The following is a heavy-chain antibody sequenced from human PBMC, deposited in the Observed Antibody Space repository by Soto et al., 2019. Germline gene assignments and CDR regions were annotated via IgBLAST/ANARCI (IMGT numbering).Heavy chain of an antibody. D-gene: IGHD3-9*01. Sequence: PYSASPSTSSGPEMYWVRQASGNGLAWVGRPSSKANSYATAYAVSWKGRFTISRDDSKKTAFLQMNSLKTEATAAHNCTRSQYCDIVSRFYYNYGMDVLDQGTTIAASS. CDR1: PSTSSGPE. V-gene: IGHV3-73*01. J-gene: IGHJ6*02. CDR2: PSSKANSYAT. CDR3: TRSQYCDIVSRFYYNYGMDV.